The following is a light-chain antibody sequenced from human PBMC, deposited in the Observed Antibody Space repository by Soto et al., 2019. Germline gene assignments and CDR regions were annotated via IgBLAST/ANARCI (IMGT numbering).Light chain of an antibody. V-gene: IGKV3-20*01. CDR2: GAY. J-gene: IGKJ4*01. CDR3: QQYGSSPLT. CDR1: QRVSSSF. Sequence: EIVLTQSPGTLSLSPGERATLSCRASQRVSSSFLAWYQQKPGQAPRLLIYGAYSRATGITDRFSGSGSGTDFTLTISRLEPEDVAVYYCQQYGSSPLTFGGGTKVEIK.